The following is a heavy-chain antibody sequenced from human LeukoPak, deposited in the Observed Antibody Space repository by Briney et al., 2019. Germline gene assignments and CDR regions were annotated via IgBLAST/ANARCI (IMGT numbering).Heavy chain of an antibody. Sequence: PGGSLRLSCTASGFTFGDHAIGWVRQAPGKGLEWVGFIRSKAYGGTTEYAASVNGRFTISRDDSKSIAYLQMDSLKTEDTAVYYCTRELSYTYYYGVDVWGQGTTVTVSS. J-gene: IGHJ6*02. CDR1: GFTFGDHA. D-gene: IGHD4-11*01. V-gene: IGHV3-49*04. CDR3: TRELSYTYYYGVDV. CDR2: IRSKAYGGTT.